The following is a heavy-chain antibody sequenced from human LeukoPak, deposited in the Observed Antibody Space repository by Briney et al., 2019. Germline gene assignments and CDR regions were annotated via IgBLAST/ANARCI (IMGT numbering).Heavy chain of an antibody. CDR3: AKSYYYDSSGPNWFDP. CDR2: ISGSGGST. CDR1: GFTFSSYA. D-gene: IGHD3-22*01. J-gene: IGHJ5*02. V-gene: IGHV3-23*01. Sequence: GGSLRLSCAASGFTFSSYAMSWVRQAPVKGLEWVSAISGSGGSTYYADSVKGRFTISRDNSKNTLYLQMNSLRAEDTAVYYCAKSYYYDSSGPNWFDPWGQGTLVTVSS.